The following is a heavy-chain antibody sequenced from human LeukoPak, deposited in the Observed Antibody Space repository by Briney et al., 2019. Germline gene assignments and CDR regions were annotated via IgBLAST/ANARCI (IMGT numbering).Heavy chain of an antibody. CDR3: AISSSGDNGYYYGMDV. CDR2: IYSDGST. V-gene: IGHV3-53*04. J-gene: IGHJ6*02. CDR1: GFTFTSYW. D-gene: IGHD3-3*01. Sequence: PGGSLRLSCAASGFTFTSYWMHWVRQAPGKGLEWVSLIYSDGSTYYADSVKGRFSISRHNSKNTLYLQMNSLRAEDTAVYYCAISSSGDNGYYYGMDVWGQGTTVTVSS.